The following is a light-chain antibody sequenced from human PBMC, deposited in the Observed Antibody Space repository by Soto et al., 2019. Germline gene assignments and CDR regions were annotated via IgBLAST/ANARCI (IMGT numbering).Light chain of an antibody. CDR2: WAS. Sequence: DIVMTKSPESLAVSLGERATIHCTSSQSVLYTANNENYLAWFQQKPGQPPKLLIYWASTRESGVPDRFSGSGSGTDFTLTISSLQAEDVAVYYCHQYALAPWTFGQGTKVEIK. V-gene: IGKV4-1*01. CDR3: HQYALAPWT. J-gene: IGKJ1*01. CDR1: QSVLYTANNENY.